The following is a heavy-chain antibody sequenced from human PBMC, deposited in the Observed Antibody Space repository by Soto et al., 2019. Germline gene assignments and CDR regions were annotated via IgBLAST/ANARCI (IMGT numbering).Heavy chain of an antibody. D-gene: IGHD3-22*01. J-gene: IGHJ3*02. V-gene: IGHV3-23*01. CDR3: AKDQNYYDSSGTEDDAFDI. CDR2: ISGSGGST. Sequence: GWSLRLSCAASGFSFSSYAMSWVRQAPGKGLEWVSAISGSGGSTYYADSVKGRFTISRDNSKNTLYLQMNSLRAEDTAVYYCAKDQNYYDSSGTEDDAFDIWGQGTMVTVSS. CDR1: GFSFSSYA.